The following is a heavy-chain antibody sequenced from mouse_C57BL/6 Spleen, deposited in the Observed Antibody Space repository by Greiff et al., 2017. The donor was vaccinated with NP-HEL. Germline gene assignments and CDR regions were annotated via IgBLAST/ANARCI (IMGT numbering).Heavy chain of an antibody. Sequence: VQLVESGPGLVRPSQSLSITCTVSGFSLTSYGVHWVRQSPGKGLEWLGVIWRGGSTDYNAAFMSRLSITKDNSKSQVFFKMNSLQADDTAIYYCAKWGYDALYAMDYWGQGTSVTVSS. V-gene: IGHV2-5*01. CDR2: IWRGGST. D-gene: IGHD2-2*01. J-gene: IGHJ4*01. CDR3: AKWGYDALYAMDY. CDR1: GFSLTSYG.